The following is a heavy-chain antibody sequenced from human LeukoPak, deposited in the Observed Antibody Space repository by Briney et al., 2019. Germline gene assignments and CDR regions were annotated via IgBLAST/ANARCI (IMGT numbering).Heavy chain of an antibody. J-gene: IGHJ4*02. Sequence: RSSETLSLTCTVSGGSISISNYYWGWIRQPPGRGLEWIGSISYSGTYYNPSLKSRLTISVDTSKNHFSLNLRSVTAADTAVYYCARRTSNPVGPIDYWGQGTLVTVSS. CDR3: ARRTSNPVGPIDY. D-gene: IGHD3/OR15-3a*01. V-gene: IGHV4-39*01. CDR2: ISYSGT. CDR1: GGSISISNYY.